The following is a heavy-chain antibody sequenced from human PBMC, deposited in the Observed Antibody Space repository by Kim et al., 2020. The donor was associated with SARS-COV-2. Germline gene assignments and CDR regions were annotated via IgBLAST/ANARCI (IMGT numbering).Heavy chain of an antibody. D-gene: IGHD1-26*01. CDR3: ARDKWELLPYYYYGMDV. CDR1: GFSLSTSGVG. J-gene: IGHJ6*02. V-gene: IGHV2-5*02. Sequence: SGPTLVNPSQTLTLTCTFSGFSLSTSGVGVGWIRQPPGKALEWLALIYWDDDKRYSPSLKSRLTITKDTSKNQVVLTMTNMDPVDTATYYCARDKWELLPYYYYGMDVWGRGTTVTVSS. CDR2: IYWDDDK.